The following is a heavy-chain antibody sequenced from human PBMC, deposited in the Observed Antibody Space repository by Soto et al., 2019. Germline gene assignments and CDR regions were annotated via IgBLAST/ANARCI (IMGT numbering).Heavy chain of an antibody. J-gene: IGHJ5*02. CDR2: ISGSGGST. Sequence: GGSLRLSCAASGFTFSRDAMSWVRQAPGKGLEWVSAISGSGGSTYYADSVKGRFTISRDNSKNTLYLQMNSLRAEDTAVYYCAKDPEYSSSWYSLDPWGQGTLVTVSS. CDR1: GFTFSRDA. D-gene: IGHD6-13*01. CDR3: AKDPEYSSSWYSLDP. V-gene: IGHV3-23*01.